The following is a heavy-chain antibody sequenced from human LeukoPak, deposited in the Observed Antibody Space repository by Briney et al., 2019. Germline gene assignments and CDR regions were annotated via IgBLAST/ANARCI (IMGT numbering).Heavy chain of an antibody. CDR2: VYNGGSNYNSGST. J-gene: IGHJ6*03. CDR1: GYSISSGYY. V-gene: IGHV4-38-2*02. CDR3: ARGPYCSSTSCYQHLIEYYYYMDV. Sequence: SETLSLTCTVSGYSISSGYYWGWIRQPPGKGLEWIGRVYNGGSNYNSGSTNYNPSLKSRVTISVDTSKNQFSLKLSSVTAADTAVYYCARGPYCSSTSCYQHLIEYYYYMDVWGKGTTVTISS. D-gene: IGHD2-2*01.